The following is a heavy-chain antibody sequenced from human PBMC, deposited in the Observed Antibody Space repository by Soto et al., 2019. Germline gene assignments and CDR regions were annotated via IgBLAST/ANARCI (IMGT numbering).Heavy chain of an antibody. CDR3: AATPRY. J-gene: IGHJ4*02. CDR2: ISNSGST. CDR1: GGSISSGGYY. Sequence: SETLSLTCTVSGGSISSGGYYWSWIRQPPGKGLEWIGYISNSGSTNYNPSLESRVTISVETSKNQISLNLIFVTAADTAVYYCAATPRYWGQGTLVTVSS. V-gene: IGHV4-61*08.